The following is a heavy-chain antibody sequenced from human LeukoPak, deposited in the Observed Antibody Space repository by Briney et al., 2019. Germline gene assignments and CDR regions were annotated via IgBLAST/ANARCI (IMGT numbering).Heavy chain of an antibody. Sequence: SETLSLTCTVSGGSISGYYWSWIRQPPGKGLEWIGYIYYSGSTNYNPSLRSRVTISVDTSKNKFSLKVTSVTAADTAVYYCARRNSSGYYEYFDYWGQGTLVTVSS. CDR2: IYYSGST. V-gene: IGHV4-59*08. D-gene: IGHD3-22*01. J-gene: IGHJ4*02. CDR3: ARRNSSGYYEYFDY. CDR1: GGSISGYY.